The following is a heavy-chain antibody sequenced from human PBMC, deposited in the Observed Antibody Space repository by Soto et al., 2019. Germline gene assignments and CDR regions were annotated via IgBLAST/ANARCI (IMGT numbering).Heavy chain of an antibody. J-gene: IGHJ4*02. Sequence: EVQLVESGGGLVQPGGSLRLSCAASGFTFSSYEMNWVRQAPGKGLEWVSYISYSGSTIYYADSVKGRFTISRDNAKSSLYLQMNDLRAEDTAVYYCARDYYDGSHYYPAGCDYWGQGTLVTVSS. D-gene: IGHD3-22*01. V-gene: IGHV3-48*03. CDR1: GFTFSSYE. CDR3: ARDYYDGSHYYPAGCDY. CDR2: ISYSGSTI.